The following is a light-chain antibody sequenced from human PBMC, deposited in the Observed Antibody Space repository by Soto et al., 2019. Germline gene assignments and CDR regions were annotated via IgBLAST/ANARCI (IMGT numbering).Light chain of an antibody. J-gene: IGKJ4*01. CDR3: QQYNTAPLT. V-gene: IGKV1-27*01. CDR2: AAS. CDR1: QGNNNY. Sequence: DIQVTQSPSSLSASVGDRVTITCRASQGNNNYLAWYQQKPGKVPKLLIYAASTLQSGVPSRFSGSGSGTDFTLTISNLQPEDAATYYCQQYNTAPLTFGGGTKVEIK.